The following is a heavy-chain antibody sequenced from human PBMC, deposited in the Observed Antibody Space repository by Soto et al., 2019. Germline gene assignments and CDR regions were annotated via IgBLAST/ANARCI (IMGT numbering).Heavy chain of an antibody. CDR2: IYYSGST. D-gene: IGHD5-12*01. V-gene: IGHV4-59*01. CDR3: ARARGWLQLFDY. CDR1: GGSISSYY. J-gene: IGHJ4*02. Sequence: PSETLSLTCTVSGGSISSYYWSWIRQPPGKGLEWIGYIYYSGSTNYNPSLKSRVTISVDTSKNQFSLKLSSVTAADTAVYYCARARGWLQLFDYWGQGTLVTVSS.